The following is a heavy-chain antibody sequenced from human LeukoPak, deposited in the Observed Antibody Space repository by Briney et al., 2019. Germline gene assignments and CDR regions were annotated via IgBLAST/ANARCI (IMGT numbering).Heavy chain of an antibody. Sequence: SETLSLTCAVYGGSFGDYFWTWIRQSPETGLEWIGHIYHSGNTEYNPSLKSRVTISVVTSKNQFSLKLRSVTAADTAVYYCARDSALAQAVMFDYWGQGTLVTVSS. D-gene: IGHD6-19*01. CDR2: IYHSGNT. J-gene: IGHJ4*02. CDR3: ARDSALAQAVMFDY. CDR1: GGSFGDYF. V-gene: IGHV4-34*01.